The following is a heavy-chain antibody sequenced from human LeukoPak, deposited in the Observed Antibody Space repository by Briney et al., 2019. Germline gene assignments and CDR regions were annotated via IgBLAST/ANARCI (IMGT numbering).Heavy chain of an antibody. J-gene: IGHJ4*02. CDR1: GGSINNGGYY. CDR2: IYYSGSS. CDR3: AREGTMVDY. V-gene: IGHV4-31*03. D-gene: IGHD4/OR15-4a*01. Sequence: SETLSLTCTVSGGSINNGGYYWSWIRQHPGKGLEWIGYIYYSGSSYYNPSLRSRVTISVDTSKNHFSLKLSSVTAADTAVYYCAREGTMVDYWGQGTLVTVSS.